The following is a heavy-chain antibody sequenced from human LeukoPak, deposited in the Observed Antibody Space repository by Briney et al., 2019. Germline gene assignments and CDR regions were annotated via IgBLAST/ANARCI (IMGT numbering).Heavy chain of an antibody. J-gene: IGHJ5*02. CDR2: INPSGTT. D-gene: IGHD1-7*01. CDR3: AKCSETGTTRWFDP. V-gene: IGHV1-46*01. CDR1: GYTVTGYY. Sequence: GASVKVSCKASGYTVTGYYMHWVRQAPGQGLEWMGLINPSGTTTYAQNFQGRVTMTRDTSTSTVYMELSSLRSDDTAVYYCAKCSETGTTRWFDPWGQGTLVTVSS.